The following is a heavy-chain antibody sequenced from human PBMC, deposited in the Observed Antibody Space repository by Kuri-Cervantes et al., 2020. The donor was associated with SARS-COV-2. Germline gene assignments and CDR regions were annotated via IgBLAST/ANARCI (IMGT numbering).Heavy chain of an antibody. J-gene: IGHJ2*01. CDR1: GGTFSSYA. CDR2: IIPIFGTA. V-gene: IGHV1-69*13. CDR3: ARDTYDSSGYHIPTRNRYFGL. Sequence: SVKVSCKAPGGTFSSYAISWVRQAPGQGLEWMGGIIPIFGTANYAQKFQGRVTITADESTSTAYMELSSLRSEDTAVYYCARDTYDSSGYHIPTRNRYFGLWGRGTLVTVSS. D-gene: IGHD3-22*01.